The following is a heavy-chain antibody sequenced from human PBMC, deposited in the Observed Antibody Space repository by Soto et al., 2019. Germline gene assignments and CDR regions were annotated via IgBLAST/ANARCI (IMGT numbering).Heavy chain of an antibody. V-gene: IGHV1-69*13. J-gene: IGHJ6*02. CDR1: GGTFSSYA. D-gene: IGHD7-27*01. CDR2: IIPIFGTA. CDR3: TARAGDDYYYYYGMDV. Sequence: ASVKVSCKASGGTFSSYAISWVRQAPGQGLERMGGIIPIFGTANYAQKFQGRVTITADESTSTAYMELSSLRSEDTAVYYCTARAGDDYYYYYGMDVWGQGTTVTVSS.